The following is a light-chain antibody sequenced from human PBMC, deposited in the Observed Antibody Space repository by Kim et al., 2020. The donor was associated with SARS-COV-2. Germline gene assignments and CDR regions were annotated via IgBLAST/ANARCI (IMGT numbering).Light chain of an antibody. V-gene: IGLV2-14*04. CDR1: TSDVGGYNY. CDR2: AVS. CDR3: SSYTSTTTYV. J-gene: IGLJ1*01. Sequence: GQSITNSCTGTTSDVGGYNYVSWYQQHPGKAPKLIIYAVSKRPSWVSNRFSGSKSANTAALTISGLQAEDEADYYCSSYTSTTTYVFGTGTKVTVL.